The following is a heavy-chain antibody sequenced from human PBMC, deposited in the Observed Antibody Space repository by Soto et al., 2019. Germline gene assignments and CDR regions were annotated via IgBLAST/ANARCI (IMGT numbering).Heavy chain of an antibody. D-gene: IGHD5-18*01. Sequence: GSLRFSCVASVFTIENSVMHWVRQTPGKGLMSVSRITGAGDGTLYADSVQGRFTISRDNAKNTVYLHMTGLRVEETAVYYCARAQKWRQLSLNVFDLWGQGTTVTVSS. CDR3: ARAQKWRQLSLNVFDL. J-gene: IGHJ3*01. V-gene: IGHV3-74*01. CDR2: ITGAGDGT. CDR1: VFTIENSV.